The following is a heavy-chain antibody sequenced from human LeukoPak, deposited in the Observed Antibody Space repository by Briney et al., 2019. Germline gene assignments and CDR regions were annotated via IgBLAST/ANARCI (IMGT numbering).Heavy chain of an antibody. CDR2: IYYSGST. CDR1: GGSISSNSYH. J-gene: IGHJ6*03. CDR3: ARRPFYYRDV. Sequence: SETLSLTCTVSGGSISSNSYHWGWIRQPPGKGLEWIASIYYSGSTYYNPSLKSRVTISVDTSKNQFSLKLSSVTAADTAMYYCARRPFYYRDVWGKGTTVTVSS. V-gene: IGHV4-39*01.